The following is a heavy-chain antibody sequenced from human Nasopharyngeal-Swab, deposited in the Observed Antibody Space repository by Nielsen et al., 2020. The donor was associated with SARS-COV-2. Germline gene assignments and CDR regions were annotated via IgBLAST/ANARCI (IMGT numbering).Heavy chain of an antibody. Sequence: ASVKVSCKASGYTFTGYYMHWVRQAPGQGLEWMGWINPNSGGTNYAQKFQGRVTMTRDTSISTAYLELTSLRSEDTAVYFCARGGGYCSGDSCPSASFDYWGQGTLVTVSS. CDR3: ARGGGYCSGDSCPSASFDY. D-gene: IGHD2-15*01. J-gene: IGHJ4*02. CDR1: GYTFTGYY. CDR2: INPNSGGT. V-gene: IGHV1-2*02.